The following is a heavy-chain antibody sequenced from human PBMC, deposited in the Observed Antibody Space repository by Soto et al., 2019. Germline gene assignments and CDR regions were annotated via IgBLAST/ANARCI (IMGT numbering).Heavy chain of an antibody. CDR3: ARDLSSGPTVSIDY. CDR1: GGTFSSYT. V-gene: IGHV1-69*04. Sequence: SVKVSCKASGGTFSSYTISWVRQAPGQGREWKGRSIPILGIAHYAQKFQGRVTITADNSPSTAYMELSSLRSEDTAVYYCARDLSSGPTVSIDYWGQGTLVTVSS. J-gene: IGHJ4*02. D-gene: IGHD6-19*01. CDR2: SIPILGIA.